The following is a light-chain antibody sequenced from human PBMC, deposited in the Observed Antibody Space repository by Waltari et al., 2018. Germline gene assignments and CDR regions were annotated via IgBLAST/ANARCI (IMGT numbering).Light chain of an antibody. Sequence: DIVMTQSPDSLAVSLGERATINCKSSQSVLYNSNHKNYLAWYQQKPGQPPKLLIYWASTLESGVPDRFSGSVSGTDFTLTIGSLQAEDVAVYYCQHYYSPPWTFGQGTKVEVK. CDR1: QSVLYNSNHKNY. CDR2: WAS. V-gene: IGKV4-1*01. CDR3: QHYYSPPWT. J-gene: IGKJ1*01.